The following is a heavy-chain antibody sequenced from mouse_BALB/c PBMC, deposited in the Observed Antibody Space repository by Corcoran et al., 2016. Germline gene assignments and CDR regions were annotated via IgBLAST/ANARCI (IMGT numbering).Heavy chain of an antibody. J-gene: IGHJ4*01. CDR2: INTYTGEP. CDR3: VREPYAMDY. Sequence: QIQLVQSGPALKKPGETVKISCKASGYTFTNYGMNWVKQAPGKGLKWMGWINTYTGEPTYADDFKGRFAFSLETSASTAYLQINNLKNEDTATYFCVREPYAMDYWGQGTSVTVSS. V-gene: IGHV9-3-1*01. CDR1: GYTFTNYG.